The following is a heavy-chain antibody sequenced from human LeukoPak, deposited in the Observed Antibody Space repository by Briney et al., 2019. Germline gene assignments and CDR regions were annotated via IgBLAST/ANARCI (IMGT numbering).Heavy chain of an antibody. Sequence: ASVNVSCKASGYTFTSHDINWVRQATGQGLGWMGWMSPNSGDTGYAQKFQGRVTMTSDSSISTAYMELSSLRSEDTAIYYCVRTPPNWGFDYWGQGTLVTVSS. V-gene: IGHV1-8*01. D-gene: IGHD7-27*01. CDR3: VRTPPNWGFDY. J-gene: IGHJ4*02. CDR1: GYTFTSHD. CDR2: MSPNSGDT.